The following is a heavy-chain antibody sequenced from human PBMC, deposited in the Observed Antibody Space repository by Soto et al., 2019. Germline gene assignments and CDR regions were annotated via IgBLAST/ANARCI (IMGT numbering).Heavy chain of an antibody. D-gene: IGHD7-27*01. CDR1: GYTFTSYD. V-gene: IGHV1-8*01. Sequence: QVQLVQSGAEVKKPGASVKVSCKASGYTFTSYDINWVREASGQGLEWMGWMSRKSGNTGYAQKFQGRVTMTRSTSISTAYMELSSLTSEDTAVYYCARGPPNWGFDSWGQGTLVTVSS. CDR3: ARGPPNWGFDS. J-gene: IGHJ4*02. CDR2: MSRKSGNT.